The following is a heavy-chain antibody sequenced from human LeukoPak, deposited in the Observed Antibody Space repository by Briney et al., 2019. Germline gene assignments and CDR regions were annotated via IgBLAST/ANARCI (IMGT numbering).Heavy chain of an antibody. CDR1: GYSFSDYS. Sequence: EASVKVSCKASGYSFSDYSVHWVRQAPGQGLEWMGRINSGGISYAQHFQGRVTMTRDTSISTAYMEVSGLTSDDTAVYYCARGRVLLWFGELKSYWFDPWGQGTLVTVSS. D-gene: IGHD3-10*01. CDR3: ARGRVLLWFGELKSYWFDP. V-gene: IGHV1-2*06. CDR2: INSGGI. J-gene: IGHJ5*02.